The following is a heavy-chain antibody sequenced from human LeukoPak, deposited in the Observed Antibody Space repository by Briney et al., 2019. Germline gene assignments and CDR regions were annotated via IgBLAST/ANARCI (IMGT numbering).Heavy chain of an antibody. D-gene: IGHD2-15*01. CDR3: ARGVCSGGSCYQNWSDP. V-gene: IGHV1-69*05. CDR2: IIPIFGTA. CDR1: GGTFSSYA. Sequence: SVKVSCKASGGTFSSYAISWVRQAPGQGLEWMGRIIPIFGTANYAQKFQGRVTITTDESTSTAYMELSSLRSEDTAVYYCARGVCSGGSCYQNWSDPWGQGTLVTVSS. J-gene: IGHJ5*02.